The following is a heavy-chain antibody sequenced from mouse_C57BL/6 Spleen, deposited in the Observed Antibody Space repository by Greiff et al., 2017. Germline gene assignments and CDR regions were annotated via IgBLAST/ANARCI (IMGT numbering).Heavy chain of an antibody. CDR3: TGDYDLAWFAY. CDR1: GYTFTSYW. CDR2: IYPGNSDT. V-gene: IGHV1-5*01. Sequence: EVQLQQSGTVLARPGASVKMSCKTSGYTFTSYWMHWVKQRPGQGLEWIGAIYPGNSDTSYNQKFKGKAKLTAVTSDSTAYMELSSLTNEDSAVYYCTGDYDLAWFAYWGQGTLVTVSA. J-gene: IGHJ3*01. D-gene: IGHD2-4*01.